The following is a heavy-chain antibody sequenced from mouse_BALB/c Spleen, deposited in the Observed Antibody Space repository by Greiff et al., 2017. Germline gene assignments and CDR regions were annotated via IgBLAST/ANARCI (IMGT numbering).Heavy chain of an antibody. CDR3: AHIYDVSY. J-gene: IGHJ3*01. V-gene: IGHV14-3*02. D-gene: IGHD2-3*01. Sequence: EVQLQESGAELVKPGASVKLSCTASGFNIKDTYMHWVKQRPEQGLEWIGRIDPANGNTKYDPKFQGKATITADTSSNTAYLQLSSLTSEDTAVYYCAHIYDVSYWGQGTLVTVAA. CDR2: IDPANGNT. CDR1: GFNIKDTY.